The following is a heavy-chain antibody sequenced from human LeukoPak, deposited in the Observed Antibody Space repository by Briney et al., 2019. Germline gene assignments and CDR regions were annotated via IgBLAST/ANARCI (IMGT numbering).Heavy chain of an antibody. CDR1: GGTFSSYG. CDR3: ARGAAQYDSSGYQSSPFDY. D-gene: IGHD3-22*01. Sequence: SVKVSCKASGGTFSSYGISWVRQAPGQGLDWMGRIIPIFDITSYAQNFQGRVTITADKSTSTAYMELSSLRSGDTAVYYCARGAAQYDSSGYQSSPFDYWGQGTLVTVSS. V-gene: IGHV1-69*04. CDR2: IIPIFDIT. J-gene: IGHJ4*02.